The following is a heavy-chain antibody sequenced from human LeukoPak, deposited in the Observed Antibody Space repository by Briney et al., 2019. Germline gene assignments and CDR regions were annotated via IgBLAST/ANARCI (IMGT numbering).Heavy chain of an antibody. CDR3: ARFYDFWSGYYVDY. D-gene: IGHD3-3*01. CDR2: ISGTSSTI. Sequence: GGSLRLSCAASGFRVNDYYMTWIRQAPGKGLEWVSYISGTSSTIYYADSVKGRFTVSRDNAKTSVFLQMNSLRAEDTAVYYCARFYDFWSGYYVDYWGQGTLVTVSS. CDR1: GFRVNDYY. J-gene: IGHJ4*02. V-gene: IGHV3-11*04.